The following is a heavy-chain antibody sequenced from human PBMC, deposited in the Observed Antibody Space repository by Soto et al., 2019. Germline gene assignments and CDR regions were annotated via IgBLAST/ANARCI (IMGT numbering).Heavy chain of an antibody. V-gene: IGHV4-39*01. Sequence: SETLSLTCIVSGGSISSSSLQWGWIRQPPGRGLGWIGSIFSSGGTYYNPSLKSRVTISVHTSNNQFSLKLSSVTAADTAVYYCARQYYYGSGRQIDYWGQGTLVTVSS. CDR2: IFSSGGT. D-gene: IGHD3-10*01. CDR1: GGSISSSSLQ. J-gene: IGHJ4*02. CDR3: ARQYYYGSGRQIDY.